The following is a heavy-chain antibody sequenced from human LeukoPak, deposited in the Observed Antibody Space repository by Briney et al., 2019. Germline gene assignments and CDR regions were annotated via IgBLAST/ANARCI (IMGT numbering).Heavy chain of an antibody. CDR1: GFTVSSKY. V-gene: IGHV3-53*01. J-gene: IGHJ6*02. D-gene: IGHD3-16*01. CDR2: IYSGGST. Sequence: PGGSLRLSCVASGFTVSSKYMSWVRQAPGKGLEWVSVIYSGGSTYYGESMKGRFTISRDNSKNTVYLQMNAQRAEDSAVYYCARGTVWRLGSYGLDVWGQGTTVTVSS. CDR3: ARGTVWRLGSYGLDV.